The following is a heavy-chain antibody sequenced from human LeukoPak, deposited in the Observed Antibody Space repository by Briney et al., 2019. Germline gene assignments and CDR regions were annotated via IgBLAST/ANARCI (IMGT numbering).Heavy chain of an antibody. J-gene: IGHJ4*02. Sequence: GGSLRLSCAASGFTFSSYAMSWVRQAPGKGLEWVSAISGSGGSTYYADSVKGRFTISRDNAKNSLYLQMNSLRAEDTAVYYCARRPMVRGVIITENFDYWGQGTLVTVSS. CDR2: ISGSGGST. CDR1: GFTFSSYA. V-gene: IGHV3-23*01. D-gene: IGHD3-10*01. CDR3: ARRPMVRGVIITENFDY.